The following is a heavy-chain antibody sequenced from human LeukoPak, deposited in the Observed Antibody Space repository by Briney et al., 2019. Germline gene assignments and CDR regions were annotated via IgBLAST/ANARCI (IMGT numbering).Heavy chain of an antibody. D-gene: IGHD3-10*01. Sequence: ASVKVSCKASGDTFTGYSMRWVRQAPGQGLEWMGWINPNSGGTNYAQKFQGRVTMTRDTSTSTAYMELSRLRSQDTAVYYCAREKLLWKNWFDPWGQGTLGTVSS. J-gene: IGHJ5*02. CDR1: GDTFTGYS. CDR3: AREKLLWKNWFDP. V-gene: IGHV1-2*02. CDR2: INPNSGGT.